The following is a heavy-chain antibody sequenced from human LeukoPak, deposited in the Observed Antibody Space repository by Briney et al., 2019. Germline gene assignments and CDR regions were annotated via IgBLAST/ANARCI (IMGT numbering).Heavy chain of an antibody. CDR3: ARGLIGYCSGGSCHYYFDY. V-gene: IGHV4-34*01. Sequence: SETPSLTCAVYGESFSGYYWSWIRQPPGKGLEWIGEINHSGSTNYNPSLKSRVTISVDTSKNQFSLKLSSVTAADTAVYYCARGLIGYCSGGSCHYYFDYWGQGTLVTVSS. CDR2: INHSGST. D-gene: IGHD2-15*01. J-gene: IGHJ4*02. CDR1: GESFSGYY.